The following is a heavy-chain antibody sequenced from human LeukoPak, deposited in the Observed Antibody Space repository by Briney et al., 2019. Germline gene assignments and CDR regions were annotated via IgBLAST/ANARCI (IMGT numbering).Heavy chain of an antibody. J-gene: IGHJ3*02. CDR1: GGSISSYY. V-gene: IGHV4-59*08. CDR3: ARRIAAADAFDI. Sequence: SETLSLTCIVSGGSISSYYWSWIRQPPGKGLEWIGYISDSGSTNYNASLKSRVTISVDTSKNQFSLKLSSVTAADTAVYYCARRIAAADAFDIWGQGTMVTVSP. D-gene: IGHD6-13*01. CDR2: ISDSGST.